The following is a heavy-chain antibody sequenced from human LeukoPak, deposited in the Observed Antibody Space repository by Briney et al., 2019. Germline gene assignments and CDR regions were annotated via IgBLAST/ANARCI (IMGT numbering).Heavy chain of an antibody. V-gene: IGHV4-39*07. CDR1: GGSINTNGYY. Sequence: SETLSLTCSVSGGSINTNGYYWGWIRQPPGKGLEWIGSIYYSGSTFYNPSLKSRVTISVDTSKNQFSLKLTSVTAADTAMYYCGRNAAYCIDQWGQGTLVTVSS. CDR2: IYYSGST. D-gene: IGHD1-26*01. CDR3: GRNAAYCIDQ. J-gene: IGHJ1*01.